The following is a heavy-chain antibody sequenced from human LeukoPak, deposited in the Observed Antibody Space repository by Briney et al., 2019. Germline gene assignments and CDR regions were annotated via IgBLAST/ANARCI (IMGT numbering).Heavy chain of an antibody. V-gene: IGHV3-7*01. CDR1: GFTFSSYW. CDR2: INHDGNEK. CDR3: ARAGAIGSVDY. J-gene: IGHJ4*02. D-gene: IGHD2-15*01. Sequence: GGSLRLSCGASGFTFSSYWMSWVRQARGKGLEWVANINHDGNEKYYVDSVTGRFTISRDNAKNSLYLQMNSLRVEDTAVYYCARAGAIGSVDYWGQGTLVPVSS.